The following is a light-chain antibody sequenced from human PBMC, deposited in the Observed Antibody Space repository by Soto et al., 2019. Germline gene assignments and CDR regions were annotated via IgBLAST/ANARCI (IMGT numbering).Light chain of an antibody. CDR1: ESVSGN. CDR2: GAS. CDR3: QQYNNWSRT. J-gene: IGKJ1*01. V-gene: IGKV3-15*01. Sequence: THSPATLSVTPGERATLSCRASESVSGNLAWYQQTPGQAPRLLIFGASTRAIGIPARFRGSGSGTQFTLTIFRLKYEDVAVYGRQQYNNWSRTFRKGTKVDI.